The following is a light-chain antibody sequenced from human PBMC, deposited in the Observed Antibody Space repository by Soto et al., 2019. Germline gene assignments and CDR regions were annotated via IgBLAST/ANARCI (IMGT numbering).Light chain of an antibody. Sequence: DIPLTQSPSFLSASIGDRVTITCRASQGIRSYLAWYQQKPGKAPKLLIYAASTLQSGVPSRFSGSGSGTEFTLTISSLQPDDFATYYCQQLDSYPRTFGQGTRLEIK. J-gene: IGKJ2*01. CDR1: QGIRSY. CDR3: QQLDSYPRT. V-gene: IGKV1-9*01. CDR2: AAS.